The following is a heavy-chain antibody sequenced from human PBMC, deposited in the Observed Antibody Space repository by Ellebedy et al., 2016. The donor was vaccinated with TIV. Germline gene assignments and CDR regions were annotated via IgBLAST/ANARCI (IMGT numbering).Heavy chain of an antibody. CDR1: GDSVSSNSAA. V-gene: IGHV6-1*01. Sequence: SETLSLXXALSGDSVSSNSAAWNWFRQSPSRGLEWLGRTYYRSKWYNDYAVSVQSRIAINPDTSKNQFSLQLNSVTPEDTAVYYCARGTHSSGWCPYDYWGQGTLVTVSS. J-gene: IGHJ4*02. D-gene: IGHD6-19*01. CDR2: TYYRSKWYN. CDR3: ARGTHSSGWCPYDY.